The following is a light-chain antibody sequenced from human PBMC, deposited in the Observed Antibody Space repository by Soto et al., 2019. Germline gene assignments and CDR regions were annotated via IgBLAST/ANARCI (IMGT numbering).Light chain of an antibody. CDR2: RNN. V-gene: IGLV1-47*01. Sequence: QSVLTQPPSASGTPGQRVTISCSGSSTNIESKYVYWYQQVPGTAPKLLIYRNNQRPSGVPARFSGSRSGTSASLAISGLRSEDEADYYCAAWDDSLSGRVFGGGTKLTVL. CDR1: STNIESKY. J-gene: IGLJ2*01. CDR3: AAWDDSLSGRV.